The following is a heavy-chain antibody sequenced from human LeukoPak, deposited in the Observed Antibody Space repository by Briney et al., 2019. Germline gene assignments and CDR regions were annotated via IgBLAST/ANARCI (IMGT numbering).Heavy chain of an antibody. D-gene: IGHD3-10*01. V-gene: IGHV3-7*01. CDR2: IKQDGSEK. J-gene: IGHJ4*02. Sequence: GGSLRLSCAASGFTFSSYWMSWVRQAPRKGLEWVANIKQDGSEKYYVDSVKGRFTISRDNAKNSLYLQMNSLRAEDTAVYYCARDQGGSGSYYNSALFDYWGQGTLVTVSS. CDR3: ARDQGGSGSYYNSALFDY. CDR1: GFTFSSYW.